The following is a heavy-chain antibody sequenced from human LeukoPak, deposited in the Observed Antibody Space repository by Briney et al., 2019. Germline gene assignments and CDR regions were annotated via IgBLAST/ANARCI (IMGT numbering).Heavy chain of an antibody. D-gene: IGHD3-10*01. CDR2: IWYDGSNK. CDR1: GFSFSSFG. V-gene: IGHV3-33*01. CDR3: ARGSGSGDYFDY. Sequence: GGSLRLSCAASGFSFSSFGMHWVRQAQGEGLEWVAVIWYDGSNKYYADSVKGRFTISRDNSKNTLYMQMNSLRAEDTAVYYCARGSGSGDYFDYWGQGTLVTVSS. J-gene: IGHJ4*02.